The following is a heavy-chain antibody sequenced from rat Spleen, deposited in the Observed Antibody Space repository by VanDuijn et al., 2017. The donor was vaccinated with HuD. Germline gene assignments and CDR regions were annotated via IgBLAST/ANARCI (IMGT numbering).Heavy chain of an antibody. D-gene: IGHD2-2*01. CDR3: AGAGYLRDWYFDF. CDR1: GFTFNTYW. Sequence: EVQLVESGGGLVQPGRSLKLSCVASGFTFNTYWMSWIRQAPGKGLEWVASITNTGGSIYYPDSVKGRFTISRDNAQNTLYLQMNSLRSEDTATYYCAGAGYLRDWYFDFWGPGTMVTVSS. J-gene: IGHJ1*01. CDR2: ITNTGGSI. V-gene: IGHV5-31*01.